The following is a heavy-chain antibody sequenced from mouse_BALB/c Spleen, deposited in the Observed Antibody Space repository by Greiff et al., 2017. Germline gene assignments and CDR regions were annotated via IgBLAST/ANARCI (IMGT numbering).Heavy chain of an antibody. CDR2: IRNKANGYTT. Sequence: EVMLVESGGGLVQPGGSLRLSCATSGFTFTDYYMSWVRQPPGKALEWLGFIRNKANGYTTEYSASVKGRFTISRDNSQSILYLQMNTLRAEDSATYYCARDTLSTYYDDDGFAYWGQGTLVTVSA. CDR3: ARDTLSTYYDDDGFAY. D-gene: IGHD2-4*01. V-gene: IGHV7-3*02. J-gene: IGHJ3*01. CDR1: GFTFTDYY.